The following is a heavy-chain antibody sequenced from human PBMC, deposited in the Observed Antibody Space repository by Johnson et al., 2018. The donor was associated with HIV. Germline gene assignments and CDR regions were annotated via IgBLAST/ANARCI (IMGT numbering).Heavy chain of an antibody. CDR3: TTDDVVPPAFDI. Sequence: QVHLVESGGGVVQPGGSLRLSCAASGFTFSNYGMHWVRQAPGKGLEWVAAVWYDGSNKYYAAPVKGRFTISRDDSKNTLYLQINSLKTEDTAVYYCTTDDVVPPAFDIWGQGTMVTVSS. V-gene: IGHV3-33*01. J-gene: IGHJ3*02. D-gene: IGHD2-15*01. CDR2: VWYDGSNK. CDR1: GFTFSNYG.